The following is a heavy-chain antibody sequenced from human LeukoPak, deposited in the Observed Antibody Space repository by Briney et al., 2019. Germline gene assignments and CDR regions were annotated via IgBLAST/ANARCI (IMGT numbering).Heavy chain of an antibody. CDR2: IYYSGST. CDR1: GGSISSGDYY. V-gene: IGHV4-30-4*08. D-gene: IGHD3-3*01. J-gene: IGHJ4*03. CDR3: ARAPSITIFGVVIIPYYFDY. Sequence: PSETLSLTCTVSGGSISSGDYYWSWIRQPPGKGLEWIGYIYYSGSTYYNPSLKSRVTISVDTSKNQFSLKLSSVTAADTAVYYCARAPSITIFGVVIIPYYFDYWGKGTTVTVSS.